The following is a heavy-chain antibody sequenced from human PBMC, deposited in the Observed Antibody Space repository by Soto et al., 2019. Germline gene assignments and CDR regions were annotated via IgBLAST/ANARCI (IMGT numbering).Heavy chain of an antibody. D-gene: IGHD3-22*01. CDR1: GFTFSTYS. Sequence: EVQLVESGGGLVKPGGSQRLSCAASGFTFSTYSMNWVRQAPGKGLEWVSSISSSSSYIYYADSVKGRFTISRDNAKNSLYLQMHSLRAEDTAVYYCASPEYYYDTSGWYYWGQGTLVTVSS. CDR3: ASPEYYYDTSGWYY. CDR2: ISSSSSYI. V-gene: IGHV3-21*01. J-gene: IGHJ4*02.